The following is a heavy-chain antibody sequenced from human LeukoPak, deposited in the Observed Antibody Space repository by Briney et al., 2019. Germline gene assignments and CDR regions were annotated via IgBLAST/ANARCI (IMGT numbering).Heavy chain of an antibody. V-gene: IGHV4-34*01. CDR2: INDSGST. J-gene: IGHJ4*02. CDR1: GGSFSDYY. D-gene: IGHD3-10*01. Sequence: PSETLSLTCAVYGGSFSDYYWGWIRQPPRKSLEWIGEINDSGSTNYNASLTSRVSMSVDTSKNQFSLKLTSVTAADTALYFCARGPSSGSGSLYFDHWGQTLLVTVSS. CDR3: ARGPSSGSGSLYFDH.